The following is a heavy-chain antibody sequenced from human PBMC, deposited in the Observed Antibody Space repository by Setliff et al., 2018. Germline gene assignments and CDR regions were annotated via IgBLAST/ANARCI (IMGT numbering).Heavy chain of an antibody. Sequence: GGSLRLSCAASGFTVSNTYMNWVRQAPGKGLEWVANIKEDGSETYYGGSVKGRFTISRDNAKNSLYLQMNSLRVEDTAVYYCVNSYRGYDDYPDYWGQGTLVTVSS. CDR3: VNSYRGYDDYPDY. J-gene: IGHJ4*02. CDR1: GFTVSNTY. D-gene: IGHD3-16*02. V-gene: IGHV3-7*03. CDR2: IKEDGSET.